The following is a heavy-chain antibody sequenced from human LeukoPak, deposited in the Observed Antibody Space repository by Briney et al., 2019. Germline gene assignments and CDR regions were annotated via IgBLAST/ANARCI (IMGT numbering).Heavy chain of an antibody. J-gene: IGHJ4*02. Sequence: GGSLRLSCVASGFTFSDYGIHWVRQAPGKGLEWVAVISYDGRKMKYADSVKGRFTISRDNSKDTLSLHMNTLRTEDTAVYYCTRDYYDSSGYYYLPDYWGQGTLATVSS. CDR2: ISYDGRKM. V-gene: IGHV3-30*03. CDR1: GFTFSDYG. D-gene: IGHD3-22*01. CDR3: TRDYYDSSGYYYLPDY.